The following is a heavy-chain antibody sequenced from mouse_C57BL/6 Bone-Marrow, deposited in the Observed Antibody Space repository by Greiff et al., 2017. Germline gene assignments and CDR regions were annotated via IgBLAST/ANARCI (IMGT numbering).Heavy chain of an antibody. Sequence: EVKLEESGAELVKPGASVKLSCTASGFNIKDYYMHWVKQRTEQGLEWIGRIDPEDGETKYAPKFQGKATITADTSSNTAYLQLSSLTSEDTAVYYCARVYYDYLYYYAMDYWGQGTSVTVSS. D-gene: IGHD2-4*01. CDR1: GFNIKDYY. CDR3: ARVYYDYLYYYAMDY. J-gene: IGHJ4*01. V-gene: IGHV14-2*01. CDR2: IDPEDGET.